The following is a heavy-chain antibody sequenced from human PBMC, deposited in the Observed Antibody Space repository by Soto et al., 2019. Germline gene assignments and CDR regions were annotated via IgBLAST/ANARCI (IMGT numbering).Heavy chain of an antibody. CDR2: ISASGDNT. CDR1: GFTFAAYA. J-gene: IGHJ6*02. D-gene: IGHD2-21*02. Sequence: GGSLRLSCEASGFTFAAYAMAWVRQAPGKGLEWVSGISASGDNTYYAESVKGRFTISRDNSKNTLYLQMNSLRAEDTAVYYCGSELAYCGGDCYWAYYYYGMDVWGQGTTVTVSS. CDR3: GSELAYCGGDCYWAYYYYGMDV. V-gene: IGHV3-23*01.